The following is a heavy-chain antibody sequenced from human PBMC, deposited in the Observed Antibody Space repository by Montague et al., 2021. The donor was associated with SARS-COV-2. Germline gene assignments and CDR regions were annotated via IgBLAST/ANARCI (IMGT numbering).Heavy chain of an antibody. Sequence: ETIYAQTFQGRVTMTEDTSTDTAYMELSSLRSEDTAVYYCATGYGLDYWGQGTLVTVSS. V-gene: IGHV1-24*01. D-gene: IGHD3-10*01. CDR3: ATGYGLDY. CDR2: ET. J-gene: IGHJ4*02.